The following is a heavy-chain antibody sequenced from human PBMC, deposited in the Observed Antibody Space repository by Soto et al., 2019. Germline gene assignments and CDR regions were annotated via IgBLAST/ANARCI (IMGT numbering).Heavy chain of an antibody. CDR3: SRRTSGWYFDY. D-gene: IGHD6-19*01. Sequence: EVQLLESGGGLVQPGGSLRLSCAASGFTFSSYAMSWVRQAPGKGLEWVSVISGSGDSTYYADSVKGRFTISRDNSKNTLYLQMNSLRAEDTAVYYCSRRTSGWYFDYWGQGTLVTVS. CDR2: ISGSGDST. CDR1: GFTFSSYA. J-gene: IGHJ4*02. V-gene: IGHV3-23*01.